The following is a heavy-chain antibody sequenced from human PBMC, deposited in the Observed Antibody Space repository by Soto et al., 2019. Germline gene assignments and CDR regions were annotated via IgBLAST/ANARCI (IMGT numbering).Heavy chain of an antibody. CDR3: ARVVVPAARYYMDV. CDR1: GFTFSSYA. D-gene: IGHD2-2*01. V-gene: IGHV3-23*01. J-gene: IGHJ6*03. Sequence: GGSLGLSCAASGFTFSSYAMSWVRQAPGKGLEWVSAISGSGGSTYYADSVKGRFTISRDNSKNTLYLQMNSLRAEDTAVYYCARVVVPAARYYMDVWGKGTTVTVSS. CDR2: ISGSGGST.